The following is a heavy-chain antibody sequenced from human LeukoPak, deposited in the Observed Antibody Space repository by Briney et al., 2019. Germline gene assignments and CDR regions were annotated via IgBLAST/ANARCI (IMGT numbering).Heavy chain of an antibody. CDR1: GFTFSSYT. CDR3: ARDCQFYDFWSGYCL. D-gene: IGHD3-3*01. Sequence: GGSLRLSCAAAGFTFSSYTVNWVGQAAGKGLEWVSSISSSGNYTYYVESLKGRFTISRDNAKNSLYLQMNSLRAEDTAVYYCARDCQFYDFWSGYCLWGQGTLVTVSS. CDR2: ISSSGNYT. J-gene: IGHJ4*02. V-gene: IGHV3-21*01.